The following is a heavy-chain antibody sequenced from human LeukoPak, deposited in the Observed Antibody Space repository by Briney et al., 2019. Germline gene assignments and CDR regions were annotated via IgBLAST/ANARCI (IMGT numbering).Heavy chain of an antibody. D-gene: IGHD2-21*02. CDR3: ARVKFTRCGGDCYRYYFDY. Sequence: PSETLSLTCAVYGGSFSGYYWSWIRQPPGKGLEWIGSIYHSGSTYYNPSLKSRVTISVDTSKNQFSLKLSSVTAADTAVYYCARVKFTRCGGDCYRYYFDYWGQGTLVTVSS. CDR2: IYHSGST. V-gene: IGHV4-34*01. J-gene: IGHJ4*02. CDR1: GGSFSGYY.